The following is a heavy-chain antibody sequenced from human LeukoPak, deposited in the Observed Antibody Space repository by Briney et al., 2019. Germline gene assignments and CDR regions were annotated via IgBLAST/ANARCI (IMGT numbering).Heavy chain of an antibody. CDR1: GYTFTGYY. D-gene: IGHD5-12*01. J-gene: IGHJ4*02. CDR2: INPNSGGT. Sequence: GASVKVSCKASGYTFTGYYMHWVRRAPGQGLEWMGRINPNSGGTNYAQKFQGRVTMTRDTSISTAYMELSRLRSDDTAAYYCARLIYSGYDRDYWGQGTLVTVSS. CDR3: ARLIYSGYDRDY. V-gene: IGHV1-2*06.